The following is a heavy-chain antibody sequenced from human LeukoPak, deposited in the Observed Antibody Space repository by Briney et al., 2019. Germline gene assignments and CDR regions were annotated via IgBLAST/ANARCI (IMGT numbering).Heavy chain of an antibody. CDR1: GGTFSSYA. D-gene: IGHD3-10*01. CDR2: IIPIFGTA. V-gene: IGHV1-69*05. CDR3: ARAMVRGVMRGYFDY. J-gene: IGHJ4*02. Sequence: SVKVSCKASGGTFSSYAISWVRQAPGQGLEWMGRIIPIFGTANYAQKFQGRVTITTDESTSTAYMELSSLRSEDTAVYYCARAMVRGVMRGYFDYWGQRTLVTVSS.